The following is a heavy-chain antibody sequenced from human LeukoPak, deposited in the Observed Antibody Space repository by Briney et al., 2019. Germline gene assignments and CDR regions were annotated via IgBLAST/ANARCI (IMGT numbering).Heavy chain of an antibody. CDR1: GGSISSYY. V-gene: IGHV4-59*01. CDR2: IYYSGST. Sequence: SETLSLTCTVSGGSISSYYSSWIRQPPGKGLEWIGYIYYSGSTNYNPSLKSRVTISVDTSKNQFSLKLSSVTAAGTAVYYCARGSSSNDYWGQGTLVTVSS. D-gene: IGHD6-6*01. CDR3: ARGSSSNDY. J-gene: IGHJ4*02.